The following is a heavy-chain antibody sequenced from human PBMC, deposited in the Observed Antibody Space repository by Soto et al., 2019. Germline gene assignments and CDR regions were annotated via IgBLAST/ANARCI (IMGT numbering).Heavy chain of an antibody. J-gene: IGHJ6*02. CDR2: ISYDGSNK. Sequence: QVQLVESGGGVVQPGRSLRLSCAASGFTFSSYGMHWVRQAQGKGLEWVAVISYDGSNKYYADSVKGRFTISRDNSKNTLYLQMNSLRAEDTAVYYCAKDMAWAVAGTGGGAYYYYGMDVWGQGTTVTVSS. D-gene: IGHD6-19*01. CDR3: AKDMAWAVAGTGGGAYYYYGMDV. CDR1: GFTFSSYG. V-gene: IGHV3-30*18.